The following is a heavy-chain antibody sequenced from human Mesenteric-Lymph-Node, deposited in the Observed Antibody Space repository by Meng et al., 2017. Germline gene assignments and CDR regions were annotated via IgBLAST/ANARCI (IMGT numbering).Heavy chain of an antibody. CDR2: MNPNSGNT. CDR1: GYTFTSDD. CDR3: AGYCRGPHCGIGYDSSGYYDY. D-gene: IGHD3-22*01. J-gene: IGHJ4*02. V-gene: IGHV1-8*01. Sequence: ASVKVSCKASGYTFTSDDINWVRQATGQGLEWMGWMNPNSGNTGYAQKFQGRVTMTRNTSISTAYLELSSLRSEDTAVYCCAGYCRGPHCGIGYDSSGYYDYWGQGTLVTVSS.